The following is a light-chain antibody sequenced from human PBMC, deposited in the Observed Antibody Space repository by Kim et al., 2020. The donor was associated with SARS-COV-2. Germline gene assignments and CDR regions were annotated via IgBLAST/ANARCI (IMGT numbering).Light chain of an antibody. CDR3: QQSYSTPYT. CDR2: AAS. Sequence: SASVGAGVTIPCRASQSITSSLDWYQQQPGKAPKLLIYAASSLQAGVPSRISGSGSGTDFALTISSVQPEDFATYYCQQSYSTPYTFGQGTKLEI. J-gene: IGKJ2*01. CDR1: QSITSS. V-gene: IGKV1-39*01.